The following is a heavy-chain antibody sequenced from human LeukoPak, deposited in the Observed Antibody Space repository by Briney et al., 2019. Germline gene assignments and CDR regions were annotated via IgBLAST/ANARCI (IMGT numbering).Heavy chain of an antibody. CDR2: IYYTGST. CDR3: AREGQQWFHSAFDI. J-gene: IGHJ3*02. CDR1: GGSISSYY. V-gene: IGHV4-59*01. Sequence: SETLSLTCTVSGGSISSYYWSWIRQPPGKGLEWIVYIYYTGSTNYNPSLKSRVTIGLDTSKNQLSLKLSSVTAADTAVYYCAREGQQWFHSAFDIWGQGKMVTVSS. D-gene: IGHD5-18*01.